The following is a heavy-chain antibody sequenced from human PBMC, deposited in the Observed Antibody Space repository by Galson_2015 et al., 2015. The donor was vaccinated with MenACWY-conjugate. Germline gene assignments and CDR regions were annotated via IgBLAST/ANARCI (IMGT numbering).Heavy chain of an antibody. J-gene: IGHJ4*02. CDR1: GFTFSSHW. CDR3: ARDPTYPGLIFDC. V-gene: IGHV3-7*03. Sequence: SLRLSCAASGFTFSSHWMSWVRQAPGKGLEWVANINQDGSEKHYVDSVRGRFTISRDNAKNSVYLQINSLRAGDTAVYYCARDPTYPGLIFDCWGQGTLVTVPS. D-gene: IGHD2-21*01. CDR2: INQDGSEK.